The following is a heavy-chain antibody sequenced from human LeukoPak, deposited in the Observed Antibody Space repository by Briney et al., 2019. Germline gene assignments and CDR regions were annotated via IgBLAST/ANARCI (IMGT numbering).Heavy chain of an antibody. CDR3: ARDWVLGYCSGGSCPNWFDP. CDR1: RGTFSSYA. Sequence: ASVKVSCKASRGTFSSYAFSWVRQAPGQGLEWMGGIIPIFGTANYAQKFQGRVTITADKSTSTAYMELSSLRSEDTAVYYCARDWVLGYCSGGSCPNWFDPWGQGTLVTVSS. J-gene: IGHJ5*02. D-gene: IGHD2-15*01. V-gene: IGHV1-69*06. CDR2: IIPIFGTA.